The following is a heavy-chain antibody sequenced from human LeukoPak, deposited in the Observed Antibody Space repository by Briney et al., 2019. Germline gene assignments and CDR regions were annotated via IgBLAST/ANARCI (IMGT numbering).Heavy chain of an antibody. J-gene: IGHJ4*02. D-gene: IGHD1-26*01. CDR3: ARDLRMWELPHFDY. CDR2: INPNSGGT. CDR1: GYTFTGYY. V-gene: IGHV1-2*02. Sequence: ASVKVPCKASGYTFTGYYMHWVRQAPGQGLEWMGWINPNSGGTNYAQKFQGRVTMTRDTSISTAYMELSRLRSDDTAVYYCARDLRMWELPHFDYWGQGTLVTVSS.